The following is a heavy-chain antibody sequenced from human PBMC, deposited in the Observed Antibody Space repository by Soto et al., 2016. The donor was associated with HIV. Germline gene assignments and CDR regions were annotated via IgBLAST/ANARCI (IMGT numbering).Heavy chain of an antibody. CDR1: GFTVSNGY. Sequence: EMQLVESGGGLVQPGGSLRLSCAASGFTVSNGYMNWVRQAPGKGLEWVSIIHTGGTTYYADTVKGRFTISRDGYRNTVYLQMNSLRAEDTAVYYCARDKYIAYGMDVWGQGTTVIVSS. D-gene: IGHD2-15*01. J-gene: IGHJ6*02. CDR3: ARDKYIAYGMDV. CDR2: IHTGGTT. V-gene: IGHV3-66*01.